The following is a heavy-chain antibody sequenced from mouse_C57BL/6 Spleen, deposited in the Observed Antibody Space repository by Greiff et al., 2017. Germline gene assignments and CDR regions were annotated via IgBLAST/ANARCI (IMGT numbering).Heavy chain of an antibody. V-gene: IGHV1-82*01. Sequence: VKLQESGPELVKPGASVKISCKASGYAFSSSWMNWVKQRPGKGLEWIGRIYPGDGDTNYNGKFKGKATLTADKSSSTAYMQLSSLTSEDSAVYFCARGERHGYYYAMDYWGQGTSVTVSS. CDR1: GYAFSSSW. J-gene: IGHJ4*01. D-gene: IGHD2-12*01. CDR2: IYPGDGDT. CDR3: ARGERHGYYYAMDY.